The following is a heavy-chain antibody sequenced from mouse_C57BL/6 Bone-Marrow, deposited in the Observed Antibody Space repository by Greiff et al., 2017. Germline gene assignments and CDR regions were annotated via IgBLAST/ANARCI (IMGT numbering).Heavy chain of an antibody. CDR2: INPNNGGT. Sequence: VQLQQSGPELVKPGASVKISCKASGYTFTDYYMNWVKQSHGKSLEWIGDINPNNGGTSYNQKFKGKATLTVDKSSSTAYMELRSLTSEDSAVYYCARGIYYFDYWGKGTTLTVSS. V-gene: IGHV1-26*01. J-gene: IGHJ2*01. CDR3: ARGIYYFDY. CDR1: GYTFTDYY.